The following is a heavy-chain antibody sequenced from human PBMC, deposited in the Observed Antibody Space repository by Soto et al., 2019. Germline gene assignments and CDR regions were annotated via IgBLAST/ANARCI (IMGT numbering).Heavy chain of an antibody. CDR2: ISAYNGNT. Sequence: VPVKVSCKASRYTFTSYGISWVRQAPGQGLEWMGWISAYNGNTNYAQKLQGRVTMTTDTSTSTAYMELRSLRSDDTAVYYCARASSGWFLGYYYGMDVWGQGTTVTVSS. CDR3: ARASSGWFLGYYYGMDV. J-gene: IGHJ6*02. D-gene: IGHD6-19*01. CDR1: RYTFTSYG. V-gene: IGHV1-18*01.